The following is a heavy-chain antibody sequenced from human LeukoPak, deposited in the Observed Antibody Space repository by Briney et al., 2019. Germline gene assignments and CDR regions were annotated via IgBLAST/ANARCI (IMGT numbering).Heavy chain of an antibody. V-gene: IGHV3-23*01. Sequence: GGSLRLSCAASGFIFSSYSMSWVRQAPGMGLEWVSVITGSGGNTYYADSVKGRFTISKDNSKNTVYLQMSSLRVDDTAVYYCAKAASSSWPSYYYGMDVWGQGTTVTVSS. J-gene: IGHJ6*02. CDR3: AKAASSSWPSYYYGMDV. CDR1: GFIFSSYS. D-gene: IGHD6-13*01. CDR2: ITGSGGNT.